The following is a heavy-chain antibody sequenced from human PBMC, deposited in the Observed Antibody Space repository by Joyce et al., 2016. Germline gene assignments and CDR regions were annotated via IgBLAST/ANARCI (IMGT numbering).Heavy chain of an antibody. V-gene: IGHV3-21*01. CDR2: LSSSSSYI. J-gene: IGHJ4*02. D-gene: IGHD2-8*01. Sequence: EVQLVESGGGLVKPGGSLRLSCAASVFTFSSYSMSWVRQAAGKGLEGVSYLSSSSSYIKYTDSVKGRFTISRDNAKNSLYLQMNSLRVEDTAVYYCARSSYTNGIFDYWGQGTLVTVSS. CDR3: ARSSYTNGIFDY. CDR1: VFTFSSYS.